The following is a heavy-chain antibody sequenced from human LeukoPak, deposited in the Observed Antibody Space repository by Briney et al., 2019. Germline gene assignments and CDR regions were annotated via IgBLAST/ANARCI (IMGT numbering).Heavy chain of an antibody. Sequence: ASVKVSCKVSGYTLTELSMHWVRQAPGKGLEWMGGFDPEDGETIYAQEFQGRVTMTEDTSTDTAYMELSSLRSEDKAVYYCATRGRGLFDYWGQGTLVTVSS. CDR3: ATRGRGLFDY. CDR1: GYTLTELS. J-gene: IGHJ4*02. V-gene: IGHV1-24*01. CDR2: FDPEDGET. D-gene: IGHD3-16*01.